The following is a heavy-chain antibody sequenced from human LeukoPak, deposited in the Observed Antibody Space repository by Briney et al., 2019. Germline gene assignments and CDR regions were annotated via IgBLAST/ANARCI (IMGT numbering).Heavy chain of an antibody. CDR1: GFTFSSYS. J-gene: IGHJ3*02. V-gene: IGHV3-21*01. Sequence: GGSLRLSCAVSGFTFSSYSMNWVRQAPGKGLEWVSSISSSSSYIYYADSVKGRFTISRDNAKNSLYLQMNSLRAEDAAVYYCARGDTSTYYDFWSGYQEHDAFDIWGQGTMVTVSS. CDR2: ISSSSSYI. D-gene: IGHD3-3*01. CDR3: ARGDTSTYYDFWSGYQEHDAFDI.